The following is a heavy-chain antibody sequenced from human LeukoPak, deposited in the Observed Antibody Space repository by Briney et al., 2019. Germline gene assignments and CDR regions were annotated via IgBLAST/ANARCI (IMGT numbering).Heavy chain of an antibody. CDR3: ARADASLGSGSYYLNWFDP. Sequence: ASVKVSCKASGYTFTSYGISWVRQAPGQGLEWMGWISAYNGNTNYAQKLQGRVTMTTDTSTSTAYMELRSLRSDDTAVYYCARADASLGSGSYYLNWFDPWGQGTLVTVSS. D-gene: IGHD3-10*01. J-gene: IGHJ5*02. CDR2: ISAYNGNT. V-gene: IGHV1-18*01. CDR1: GYTFTSYG.